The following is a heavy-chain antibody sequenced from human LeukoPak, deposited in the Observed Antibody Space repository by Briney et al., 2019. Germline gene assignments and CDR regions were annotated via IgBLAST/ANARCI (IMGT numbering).Heavy chain of an antibody. V-gene: IGHV1-8*01. CDR1: GYTFTSYD. CDR2: MNPNSGNT. D-gene: IGHD6-6*01. CDR3: AREYSSSSGGYYYYGMDV. Sequence: ASVKVSCTASGYTFTSYDINWVRQATGQGLEWMGWMNPNSGNTGYAQKFQGRVTMTRNTSISTAYMELSSLRSEDTAVYYCAREYSSSSGGYYYYGMDVWGQGTTVTVSS. J-gene: IGHJ6*02.